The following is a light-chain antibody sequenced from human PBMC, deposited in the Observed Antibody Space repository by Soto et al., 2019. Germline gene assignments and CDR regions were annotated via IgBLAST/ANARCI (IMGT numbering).Light chain of an antibody. CDR2: GAS. Sequence: ILMTPAPAPPSLSPRERATPSCRASQSVSSNLAWYQQKPGQDPRLLIYGASTRATGTPARFSGSGSGTEFTLTISRREPEDFAVYYRQQCGSSSTFGQGTRLEI. CDR1: QSVSSN. V-gene: IGKV3-15*01. CDR3: QQCGSSST. J-gene: IGKJ5*01.